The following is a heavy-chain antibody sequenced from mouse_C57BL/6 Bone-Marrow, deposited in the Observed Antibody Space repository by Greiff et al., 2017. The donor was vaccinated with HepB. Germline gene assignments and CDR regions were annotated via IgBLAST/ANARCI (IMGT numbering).Heavy chain of an antibody. J-gene: IGHJ3*01. CDR3: TTLAYGNYWFAY. CDR1: GFNIKDYY. D-gene: IGHD2-1*01. Sequence: EVKVVESGAELVRPGASVKLSCTASGFNIKDYYMHWVKQRPEQGLEWIGRIDPEDGDTEYAPKFQGKATMTADPSSNTAYLQLSSLTSEDTAVYYCTTLAYGNYWFAYWGQGTLVTVSA. V-gene: IGHV14-1*01. CDR2: IDPEDGDT.